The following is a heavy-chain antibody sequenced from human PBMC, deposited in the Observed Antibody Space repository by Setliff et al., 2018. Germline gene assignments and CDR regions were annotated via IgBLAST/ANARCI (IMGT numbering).Heavy chain of an antibody. V-gene: IGHV4-34*01. CDR1: GGTFSDYY. Sequence: SETLSLTCTAYGGTFSDYYWTWIRQPPGKGLEWIGEINHSGTTNYNPSLKSRVTISVGTSKNQFSLTMSSVTAADAAVYYCARGRNVAARLLDTWGQGSRVTVSS. CDR3: ARGRNVAARLLDT. J-gene: IGHJ5*02. D-gene: IGHD6-6*01. CDR2: INHSGTT.